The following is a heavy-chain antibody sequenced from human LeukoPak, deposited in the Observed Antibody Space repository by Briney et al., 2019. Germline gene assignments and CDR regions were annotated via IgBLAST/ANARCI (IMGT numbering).Heavy chain of an antibody. V-gene: IGHV3-30-3*01. Sequence: GGSLRLSCAASGFTFSSYWMNWVRQAPGKGLEWVAVISYDGSNNYYADSVKGRFTISREKSKNTLYLQMNSLRAEDTAVYYCAREGYSSGWYDYWGQGTLVTVSS. CDR2: ISYDGSNN. CDR3: AREGYSSGWYDY. D-gene: IGHD6-19*01. CDR1: GFTFSSYW. J-gene: IGHJ4*02.